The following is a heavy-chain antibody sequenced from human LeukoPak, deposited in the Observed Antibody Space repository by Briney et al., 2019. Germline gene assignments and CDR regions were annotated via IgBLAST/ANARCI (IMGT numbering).Heavy chain of an antibody. Sequence: GGSLRLSCAASGFTFSTYAMHWVRQAPGKGLEWVAVIAYDRSNKYYADYVKGRFTISRDNSKNTLYLHMNSLRVEDTAVYYCARGGLPLSFDWLSASDYWGQGTLVPVSS. D-gene: IGHD3-9*01. J-gene: IGHJ4*02. CDR3: ARGGLPLSFDWLSASDY. CDR1: GFTFSTYA. V-gene: IGHV3-30*04. CDR2: IAYDRSNK.